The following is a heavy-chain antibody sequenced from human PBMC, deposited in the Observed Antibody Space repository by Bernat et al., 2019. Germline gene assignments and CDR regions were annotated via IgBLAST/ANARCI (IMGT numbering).Heavy chain of an antibody. D-gene: IGHD4-4*01. J-gene: IGHJ4*02. CDR2: ISHDARDR. V-gene: IGHV3-74*01. CDR1: GFTFSSHV. Sequence: EVQLVESGGGLVQPGGSLRLSCAASGFTFSSHVMHWVRQPPLKGPVWTSRISHDARDRNYADSVKGRFTISRDNAKNTLYLQMESLRADDTALYYCVRDADYRVDYWGRRTLVTVSS. CDR3: VRDADYRVDY.